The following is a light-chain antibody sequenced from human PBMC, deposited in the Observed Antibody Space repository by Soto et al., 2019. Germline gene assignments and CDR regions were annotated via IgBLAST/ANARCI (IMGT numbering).Light chain of an antibody. CDR3: QSYNDWPFA. Sequence: EIVLTQSPATLSVSPGERVTLSCRASESISYFLAWYQHKPGQSPRLLIYGVSTRVAGVPSRFSGGGSATDFTLTISSLQSEDFAVYYCQSYNDWPFAFGKGTKLEI. V-gene: IGKV3-15*01. CDR2: GVS. CDR1: ESISYF. J-gene: IGKJ2*01.